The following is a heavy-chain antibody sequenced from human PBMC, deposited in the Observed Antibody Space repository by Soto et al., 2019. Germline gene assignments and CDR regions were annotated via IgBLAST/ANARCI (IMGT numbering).Heavy chain of an antibody. CDR1: GGSISSYY. CDR3: ARDRYQLPYYYGMDV. Sequence: PSETLSLTCTVSGGSISSYYWSWIRQPPGKGLEWIGYIYYSGSTSYNPSLKSRVTISVDTSKDQFSLKLSSVTAADTAVYYCARDRYQLPYYYGMDVWGQGTTVTVSS. D-gene: IGHD2-2*01. V-gene: IGHV4-59*01. CDR2: IYYSGST. J-gene: IGHJ6*02.